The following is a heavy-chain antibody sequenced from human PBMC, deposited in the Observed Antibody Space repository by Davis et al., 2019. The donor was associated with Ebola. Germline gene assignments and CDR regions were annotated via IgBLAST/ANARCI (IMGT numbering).Heavy chain of an antibody. CDR3: AKGSLYGSRSITAGMDV. CDR2: ISGSGTGT. V-gene: IGHV3-23*01. CDR1: GFTFTSYS. D-gene: IGHD4-17*01. Sequence: PGGSLRPSCAPSGFTFTSYSMTWVRQAPGKGLEWVSGISGSGTGTYYADSVKGRFTFSRDNSKNTLYLQMNSLRAEDTAVYYCAKGSLYGSRSITAGMDVWGQGTTVTVSS. J-gene: IGHJ6*02.